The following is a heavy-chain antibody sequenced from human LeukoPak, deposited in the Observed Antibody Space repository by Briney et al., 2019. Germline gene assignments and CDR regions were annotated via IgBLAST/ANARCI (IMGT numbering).Heavy chain of an antibody. V-gene: IGHV3-7*01. CDR1: GFTFSNYW. D-gene: IGHD3-3*01. CDR3: AGDFRFLDDY. Sequence: PGRSLRLSCAASGFTFSNYWMTWVRQAPGKGLEWVGNIKQDGSEKYYVDSVKGRFTISRDNAKNSLYLQMNSLRAEDTAVYYCAGDFRFLDDYWGQGTLVTVSS. J-gene: IGHJ4*02. CDR2: IKQDGSEK.